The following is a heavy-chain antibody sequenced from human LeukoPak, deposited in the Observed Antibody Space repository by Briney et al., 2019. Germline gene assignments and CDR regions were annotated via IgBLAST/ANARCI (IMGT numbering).Heavy chain of an antibody. CDR1: GFTFSSYS. D-gene: IGHD5-12*01. CDR2: ISSSSSYI. Sequence: GGSLRLSCAASGFTFSSYSMNWVRQAPGKGLECVSSISSSSSYIYYADSVKGRFTISRDNAKNSLYLQMNSLRAEDTAVYYCAREFSGGYVSLIDYWGQGTLVTVSS. V-gene: IGHV3-21*01. CDR3: AREFSGGYVSLIDY. J-gene: IGHJ4*02.